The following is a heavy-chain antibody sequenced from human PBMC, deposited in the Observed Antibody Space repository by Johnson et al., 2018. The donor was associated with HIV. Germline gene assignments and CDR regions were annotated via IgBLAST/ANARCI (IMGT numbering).Heavy chain of an antibody. CDR2: IFSVGGA. V-gene: IGHV3-66*02. CDR3: ASDMFAKENDIWTMKVAFDI. Sequence: VQLGESGGGLVQPGGSLRLSCAASGITVSSNYMSWVRQAPGKGLEWGSVIFSVGGAYYADSVKGRFIISRANSKNMLYLHRNSLRPEDTAVYYCASDMFAKENDIWTMKVAFDIWGQGTLVSVSS. J-gene: IGHJ3*02. D-gene: IGHD3-9*01. CDR1: GITVSSNY.